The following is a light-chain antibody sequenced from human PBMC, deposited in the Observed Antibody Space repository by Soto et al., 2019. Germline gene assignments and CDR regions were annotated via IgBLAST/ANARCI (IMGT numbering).Light chain of an antibody. CDR1: QSISSY. V-gene: IGKV1-39*01. CDR3: QQSYSSPLT. J-gene: IGKJ4*01. CDR2: AAS. Sequence: DIQMTQSPSSLSASVGDRVTITCRASQSISSYLNWYQQKPGKAPKLLIYAASTLQSEVPSRFSGSGSRTDFTLTISSLQLEDCATYYCQQSYSSPLTFGGGTKVEIK.